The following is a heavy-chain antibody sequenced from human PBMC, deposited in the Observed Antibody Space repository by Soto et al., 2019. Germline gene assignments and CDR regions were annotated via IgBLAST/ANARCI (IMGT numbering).Heavy chain of an antibody. Sequence: QVQLEQSGGEVKQPGSSVRFSCKTSGGTFSTYAINWVRQAPGHGLEWMGAIIPPFGTADYSQKFQGRVTITADESTSTAYMELSSLRFDDTAVYFCARPKGTYSSGYYYFDFWGQGTLVTVSS. CDR2: IIPPFGTA. CDR3: ARPKGTYSSGYYYFDF. D-gene: IGHD6-19*01. V-gene: IGHV1-69*01. CDR1: GGTFSTYA. J-gene: IGHJ4*02.